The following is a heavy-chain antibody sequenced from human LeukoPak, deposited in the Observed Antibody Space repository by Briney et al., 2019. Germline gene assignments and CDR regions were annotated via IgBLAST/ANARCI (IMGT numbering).Heavy chain of an antibody. CDR2: ISSSSSYI. D-gene: IGHD6-19*01. CDR3: ASVPLSGIAVAGTPH. J-gene: IGHJ4*02. V-gene: IGHV3-21*01. Sequence: GGPLRLSCAASGFTFSSYSMNWVRQAPGKGLEWVSSISSSSSYIYYADSVKGRFTISRDNAKNSLYLQMNSLRAEDTAVYYCASVPLSGIAVAGTPHWGQGTLVTVSS. CDR1: GFTFSSYS.